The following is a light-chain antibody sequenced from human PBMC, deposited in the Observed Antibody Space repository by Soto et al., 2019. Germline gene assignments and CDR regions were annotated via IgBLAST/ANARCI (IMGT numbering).Light chain of an antibody. CDR3: QQSYSTPRT. CDR1: QSISSY. V-gene: IGKV1-39*01. CDR2: AAS. Sequence: DIQMTQSPSSLSASVGDSFTITFRASQSISSYLDWYQQKPGKAPKLLIYAASSLQSGVPSRFSGSGSGTDFTLTISSLQPEDFATYYCQQSYSTPRTFGQGTKVDIK. J-gene: IGKJ1*01.